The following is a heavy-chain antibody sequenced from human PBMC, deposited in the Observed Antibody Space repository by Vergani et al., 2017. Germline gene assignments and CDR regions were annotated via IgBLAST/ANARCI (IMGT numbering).Heavy chain of an antibody. CDR3: ARDEWELPAY. CDR1: GFTFSSYG. D-gene: IGHD1-26*01. CDR2: ISYDGSNK. V-gene: IGHV3-30*03. Sequence: QVQLVESGGGVVQPGRSLRLSCAASGFTFSSYGMHWVRQAPGKGLEWVAVISYDGSNKYYADSVKGRFTISRDNSKNTLYLQMNSLRAEDTAVYYCARDEWELPAYWGQGTLVTVSS. J-gene: IGHJ4*02.